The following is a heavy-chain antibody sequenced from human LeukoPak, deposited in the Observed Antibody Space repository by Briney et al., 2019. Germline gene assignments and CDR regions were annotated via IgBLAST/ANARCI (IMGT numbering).Heavy chain of an antibody. J-gene: IGHJ3*02. CDR2: IKQDGSEK. CDR3: ARPRGGYSYAYDAFDI. CDR1: GFTFSSYW. Sequence: PGGSLRLSCAASGFTFSSYWMSWVRQAPGKGLEWVANIKQDGSEKYYVDSVKGRFTISRDNAKNSLYLQMNSLRAEDTAVYYCARPRGGYSYAYDAFDIWGQGTMVTVSS. V-gene: IGHV3-7*01. D-gene: IGHD5-18*01.